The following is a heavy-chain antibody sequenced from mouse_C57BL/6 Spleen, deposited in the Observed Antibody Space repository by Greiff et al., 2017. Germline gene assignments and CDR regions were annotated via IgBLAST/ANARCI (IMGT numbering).Heavy chain of an antibody. CDR1: GFTFSSYG. CDR2: ISSGGSYT. D-gene: IGHD2-4*01. Sequence: EVQVVESGGDLVKPGGSLKLSCAASGFTFSSYGMSWVRQTPDKRLEWVATISSGGSYTYYPDSVKGRFTISRDNAKNTLYLQMSSLKSEDTAMYYCARHGYDYEDYAMDYWGQGTSVTVSS. CDR3: ARHGYDYEDYAMDY. J-gene: IGHJ4*01. V-gene: IGHV5-6*01.